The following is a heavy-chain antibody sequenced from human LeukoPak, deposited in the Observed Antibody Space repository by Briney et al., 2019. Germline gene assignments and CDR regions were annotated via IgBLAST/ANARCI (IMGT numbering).Heavy chain of an antibody. CDR1: GFTFSTYW. Sequence: GGSLRLSCAASGFTFSTYWMSWVRQAPGKGLEWVASIKQDGGERGYVDSVQGRFIISRDNAKNSLYLQMNSLRPEDTALYYCARDRDLGGLVVDVWGQGTTLIVSS. J-gene: IGHJ6*02. V-gene: IGHV3-7*01. D-gene: IGHD2-21*01. CDR2: IKQDGGER. CDR3: ARDRDLGGLVVDV.